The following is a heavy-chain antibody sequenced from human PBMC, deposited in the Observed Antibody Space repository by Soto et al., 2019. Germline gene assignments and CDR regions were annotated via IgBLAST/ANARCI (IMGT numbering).Heavy chain of an antibody. CDR3: VRDGTKTLRDWFDP. D-gene: IGHD1-1*01. J-gene: IGHJ5*02. CDR2: IYATGTT. V-gene: IGHV4-4*07. CDR1: GGSISSYY. Sequence: PSETLSLTCTVSGGSISSYYWSWIRKSAGKGLEWIGRIYATGTTDYNPSLKSRVMMSVDTSKKQFSLKLRSVTAADTAVHYCVRDGTKTLRDWFDPWGQGISVTVSS.